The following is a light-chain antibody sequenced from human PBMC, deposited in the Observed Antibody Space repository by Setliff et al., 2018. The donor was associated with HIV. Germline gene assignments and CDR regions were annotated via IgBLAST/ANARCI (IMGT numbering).Light chain of an antibody. CDR2: DVS. CDR1: SSDVGAYNY. J-gene: IGLJ1*01. CDR3: SSYTSSYTLV. V-gene: IGLV2-14*03. Sequence: QSVLTQHASVSGSPGQSITISCTGTSSDVGAYNYVSWYQQHPGKAPKLMIYDVSNRPSGVSNRFSGSKSGNTASLTISGLQAEDEADYYCSSYTSSYTLVFGTGTKVTVL.